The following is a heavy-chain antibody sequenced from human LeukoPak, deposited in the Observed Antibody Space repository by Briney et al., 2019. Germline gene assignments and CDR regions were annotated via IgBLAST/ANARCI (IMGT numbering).Heavy chain of an antibody. CDR1: GYTFSSHA. CDR2: INAGNGNT. V-gene: IGHV1-3*01. J-gene: IGHJ4*02. CDR3: ARESGFGYYDSSGYYF. D-gene: IGHD3-22*01. Sequence: ASVKVSCKASGYTFSSHAMHWVRQAPGQRLEWMGWINAGNGNTKYSQKFQGRVTITRDTSASTAYMELSSLRSEDTAVYYCARESGFGYYDSSGYYFWGQGTLVTVSS.